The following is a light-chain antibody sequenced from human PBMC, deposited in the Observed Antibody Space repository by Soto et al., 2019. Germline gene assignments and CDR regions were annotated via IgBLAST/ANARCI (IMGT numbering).Light chain of an antibody. CDR2: DSS. J-gene: IGKJ4*01. V-gene: IGKV3-11*01. CDR3: QQRVNRVT. CDR1: QSVTTY. Sequence: EIVLTQSPATPSLSPGERASLSCRASQSVTTYLAWYQQKPGQAPRLLIYDSSNRATGIPPRFSGSGSGTDFTLTISSLESEDFAVYYCQQRVNRVTFGGGTKVDIK.